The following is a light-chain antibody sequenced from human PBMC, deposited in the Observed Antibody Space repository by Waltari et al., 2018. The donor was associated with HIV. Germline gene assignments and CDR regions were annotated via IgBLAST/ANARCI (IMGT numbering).Light chain of an antibody. J-gene: IGLJ2*01. Sequence: QSVLTQPPSASGTPGQRVTISCSGSSSNIGSNTVNWYQQLPGTAPKLLIYNNNQRPSGVHDRFSGSKSGTSASLAISGLQSEDEADYYCAAWDDSLNGVIFGGGTKLTVL. V-gene: IGLV1-44*01. CDR3: AAWDDSLNGVI. CDR2: NNN. CDR1: SSNIGSNT.